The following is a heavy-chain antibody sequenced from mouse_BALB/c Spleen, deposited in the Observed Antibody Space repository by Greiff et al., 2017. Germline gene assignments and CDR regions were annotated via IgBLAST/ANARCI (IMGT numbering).Heavy chain of an antibody. J-gene: IGHJ3*01. Sequence: VQLQQSGAELARPGASVKLSCKASGYTFTSYWMQWVKQRPGQGLEWIGAIYPGDGDTRYTQKFKGKATLTADKSSSTAYMQLSSLASEDSAVYYCARLYYDYDEAFAYWGQGTLVTVSA. CDR3: ARLYYDYDEAFAY. CDR2: IYPGDGDT. D-gene: IGHD2-4*01. V-gene: IGHV1-87*01. CDR1: GYTFTSYW.